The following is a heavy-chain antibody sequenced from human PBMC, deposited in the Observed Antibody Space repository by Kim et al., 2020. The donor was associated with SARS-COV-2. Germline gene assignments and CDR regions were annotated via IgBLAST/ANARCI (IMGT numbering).Heavy chain of an antibody. CDR2: ISGDGGST. CDR3: ANQEWERGWEN. Sequence: GGSLRLSCAASGFTFDDYAMHWVRQAPGKGLEWVSLISGDGGSTYYADSVKGRFTISRDNSKNSLYLQMNSLRTEDTALYYCANQEWERGWENWGQGTLVTVSS. J-gene: IGHJ4*02. D-gene: IGHD1-26*01. V-gene: IGHV3-43*02. CDR1: GFTFDDYA.